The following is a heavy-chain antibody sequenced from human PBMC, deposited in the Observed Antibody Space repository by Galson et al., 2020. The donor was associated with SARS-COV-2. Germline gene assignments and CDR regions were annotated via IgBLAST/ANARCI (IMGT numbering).Heavy chain of an antibody. Sequence: SETLSLTCTVSGGSISSSSYYWGWIRQPPGKGLEWIGSIYYSGSTYYNPSLKSQVTISVDTSKNQFSLKLSSVTAADTAVYYCATTGWLRGRFDYWGQGTLVTVSS. CDR2: IYYSGST. V-gene: IGHV4-39*01. D-gene: IGHD5-12*01. CDR1: GGSISSSSYY. J-gene: IGHJ4*02. CDR3: ATTGWLRGRFDY.